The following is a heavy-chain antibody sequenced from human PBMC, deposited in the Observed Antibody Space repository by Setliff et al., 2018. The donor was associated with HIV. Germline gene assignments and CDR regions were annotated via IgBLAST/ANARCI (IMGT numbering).Heavy chain of an antibody. J-gene: IGHJ4*02. CDR2: VFPDDSDT. CDR1: GYSFTTLW. Sequence: PGESLKISCQASGYSFTTLWIAWVRQMPVKGLEWMGMVFPDDSDTRYSPSFQGQVSMSADKSINTAYLQWSSLKASDTAVYYCARSMGFKATTRLDFWGPGTLVTVSS. D-gene: IGHD3-10*01. V-gene: IGHV5-51*01. CDR3: ARSMGFKATTRLDF.